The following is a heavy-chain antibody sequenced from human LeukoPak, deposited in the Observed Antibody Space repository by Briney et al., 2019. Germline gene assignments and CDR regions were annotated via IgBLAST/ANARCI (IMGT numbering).Heavy chain of an antibody. V-gene: IGHV3-33*01. Sequence: GRSLRLSCAASGFTFSSYGMHWVRQAPGKGLEWVAVIWYDGSNKYYADSVKGRFTISRDNSKNTLYLQMNSLRAEDTAVYYCATWGSGYSSGWIDYWGQGTLVTVSS. J-gene: IGHJ4*02. CDR3: ATWGSGYSSGWIDY. CDR2: IWYDGSNK. D-gene: IGHD6-19*01. CDR1: GFTFSSYG.